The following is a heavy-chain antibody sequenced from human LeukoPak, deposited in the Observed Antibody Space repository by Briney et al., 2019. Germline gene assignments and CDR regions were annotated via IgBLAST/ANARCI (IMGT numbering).Heavy chain of an antibody. V-gene: IGHV3-11*03. D-gene: IGHD3-22*01. CDR2: ISSSSSYT. J-gene: IGHJ4*02. Sequence: GGSLRLSCAASGFTFSDYYMSWIRQAPGKGLEWVSYISSSSSYTNYADSVKGRFTISRDNAKNSLYLQVNSLRAEDTAVYYCAINYYDSSGYRDYWGQGTLITVSS. CDR3: AINYYDSSGYRDY. CDR1: GFTFSDYY.